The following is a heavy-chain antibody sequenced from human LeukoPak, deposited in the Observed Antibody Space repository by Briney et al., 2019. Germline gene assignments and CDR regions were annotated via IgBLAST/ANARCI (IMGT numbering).Heavy chain of an antibody. CDR3: ARDAYDSSGYYYVGYFQH. Sequence: PGGFLRLSCAASGFTVSSNYMSWVRQAPGKGLEWVSVIYSGGSTYYADSVKGRFTISRDNSKNTLYLQMNSLRAEDTAVYYCARDAYDSSGYYYVGYFQHWGQGTLVAVSS. J-gene: IGHJ1*01. V-gene: IGHV3-53*01. CDR2: IYSGGST. CDR1: GFTVSSNY. D-gene: IGHD3-22*01.